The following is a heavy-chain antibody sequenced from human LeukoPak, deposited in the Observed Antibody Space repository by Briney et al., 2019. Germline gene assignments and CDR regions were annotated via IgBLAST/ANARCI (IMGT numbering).Heavy chain of an antibody. Sequence: GGSLRLSCAASGFTFSSYAMSWVRQAPGKGLEWVSVISGSGGSTYYADSVKDRFTISRDNSKNTLYLQMNSLRAEDTAVYYCAKGGRGIAVAGIFDYWGQGTLVTVSS. J-gene: IGHJ4*02. CDR1: GFTFSSYA. CDR3: AKGGRGIAVAGIFDY. D-gene: IGHD6-19*01. CDR2: ISGSGGST. V-gene: IGHV3-23*01.